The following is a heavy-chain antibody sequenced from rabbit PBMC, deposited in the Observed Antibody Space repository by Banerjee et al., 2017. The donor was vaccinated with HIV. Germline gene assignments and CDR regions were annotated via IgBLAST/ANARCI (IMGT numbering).Heavy chain of an antibody. J-gene: IGHJ4*01. Sequence: QSLEESGGDLVKPGASLTLTCTASGFSFSRGYYMCWVRQAPGKGLEWIGCIYTGSGHTYYASWAKGRFTISKTSSTTVTLQMTSLTAADTATYFCARDVHSSYLLDLWGQGTLVTVS. CDR3: ARDVHSSYLLDL. V-gene: IGHV1S40*01. CDR2: IYTGSGHT. CDR1: GFSFSRGYY. D-gene: IGHD8-1*01.